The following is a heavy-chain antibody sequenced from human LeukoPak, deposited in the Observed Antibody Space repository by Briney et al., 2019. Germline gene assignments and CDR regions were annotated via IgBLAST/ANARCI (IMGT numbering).Heavy chain of an antibody. CDR2: VLSDGSDQ. CDR1: GFTFNTYA. D-gene: IGHD2/OR15-2a*01. V-gene: IGHV3-30*04. J-gene: IGHJ6*03. CDR3: ARVSKPGWYDYYYMDV. Sequence: GGSLRLSCEASGFTFNTYAMKWVRQAPGKGLEWMAVVLSDGSDQYYADSVQGRFTISRENSKNTLYLQMDNLRVEDTAVYYCARVSKPGWYDYYYMDVWGRGTTVTVSS.